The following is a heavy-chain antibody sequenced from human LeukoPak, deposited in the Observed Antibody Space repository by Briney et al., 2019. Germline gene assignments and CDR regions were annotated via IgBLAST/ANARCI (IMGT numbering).Heavy chain of an antibody. CDR2: IYSGGSI. CDR3: AIPGTTGTTWWAYYYGMDV. V-gene: IGHV3-66*01. Sequence: PGGSLRLSCAASGFTVSSNYMSWVRQAPGKGLEWVSVIYSGGSIYYADSVKGRFTISRDNSKNTLYLQMNSLRAEDTAVYYCAIPGTTGTTWWAYYYGMDVWGQGTTVTVSS. CDR1: GFTVSSNY. D-gene: IGHD1-1*01. J-gene: IGHJ6*02.